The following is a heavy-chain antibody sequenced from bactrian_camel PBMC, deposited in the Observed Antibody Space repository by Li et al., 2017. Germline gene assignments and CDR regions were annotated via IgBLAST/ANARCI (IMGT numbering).Heavy chain of an antibody. CDR1: GPAHLKNC. J-gene: IGHJ4*01. CDR3: AADLVCANGLVLIAKEYTF. CDR2: IYTEGDTP. D-gene: IGHD2*01. V-gene: IGHV3S1*01. Sequence: HVQLVESGGGSVQAGRSLSLSCAVSGPAHLKNCVGWVRQAPGKEREGVAAIYTEGDTPIYADSVKGRFTISKDNNKYTLYLQMDNLKPDDTAMYYCAADLVCANGLVLIAKEYTFWGQGTQVTVS.